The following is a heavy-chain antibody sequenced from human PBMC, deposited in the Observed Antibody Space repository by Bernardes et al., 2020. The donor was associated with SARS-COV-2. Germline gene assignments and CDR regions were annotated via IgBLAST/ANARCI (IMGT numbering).Heavy chain of an antibody. CDR3: ARDLRYDFWSDYAEVAAFDL. CDR1: GFTVSSNY. V-gene: IGHV3-53*01. D-gene: IGHD3-3*01. CDR2: IYSGGSGVTT. J-gene: IGHJ3*01. Sequence: GGSLRLSCAVSGFTVSSNYMTWVRQAPGKGLEWVSVIYSGGSGVTTSYADSVKGRFTISRDTSENTFDLQMNSLRAEDTAVYYCARDLRYDFWSDYAEVAAFDLWGQGTMVTVSS.